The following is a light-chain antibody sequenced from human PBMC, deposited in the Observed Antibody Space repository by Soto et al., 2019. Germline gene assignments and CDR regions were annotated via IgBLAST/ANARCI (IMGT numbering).Light chain of an antibody. Sequence: EIVMTQSPATLSVSLGERATLSCRASQSVNSNLAWYQQKPGQAPRLLIYGASTSATGIPARFSGSGSGTEFTLTISSLQPEDFASYYCQQNNSTPPTFGQGTKVDIK. J-gene: IGKJ1*01. CDR2: GAS. V-gene: IGKV3-15*01. CDR1: QSVNSN. CDR3: QQNNSTPPT.